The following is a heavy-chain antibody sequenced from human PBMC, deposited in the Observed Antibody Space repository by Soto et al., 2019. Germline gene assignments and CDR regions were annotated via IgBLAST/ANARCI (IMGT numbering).Heavy chain of an antibody. CDR3: ARVTRQLDYFDY. D-gene: IGHD1-1*01. CDR1: GYTFTSYA. CDR2: INAGNGNT. V-gene: IGHV1-3*01. J-gene: IGHJ4*02. Sequence: ASVKVSCKASGYTFTSYAMHWVRQAPGQRLEWMGWINAGNGNTKYSQKFQGRVTITRDTSASTAYMELSSLRSEDTAVYYCARVTRQLDYFDYWGQGTLVTVSS.